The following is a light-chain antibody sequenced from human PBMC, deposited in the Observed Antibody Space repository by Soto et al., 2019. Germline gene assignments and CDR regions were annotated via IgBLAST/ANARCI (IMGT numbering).Light chain of an antibody. V-gene: IGKV4-1*01. CDR2: WAS. CDR1: QSVLYSSNNKNY. CDR3: QQYYSTPYT. J-gene: IGKJ2*01. Sequence: DIVMTQSPDSLAVSLGEGATINCKSSQSVLYSSNNKNYLAWYQQKPKQPPKLLIYWASTRESGVPDRFSGSGSGTDFTLTISSLQAEDVVVYYCQQYYSTPYTFGQGTNLEIK.